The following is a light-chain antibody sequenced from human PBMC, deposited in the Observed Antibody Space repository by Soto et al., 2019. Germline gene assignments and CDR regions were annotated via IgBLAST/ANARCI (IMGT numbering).Light chain of an antibody. V-gene: IGKV3-20*01. Sequence: EVVMTQSPATLSLSPGERATLSCRASQSVSSSYLAWYQQKPGQAPRLLIYGASSRATGIPDRFSGSGSGTGFNLTIRRLEPEDFAVYYCQQYDSSPLTFGGGTKVEIK. CDR2: GAS. CDR1: QSVSSSY. J-gene: IGKJ4*01. CDR3: QQYDSSPLT.